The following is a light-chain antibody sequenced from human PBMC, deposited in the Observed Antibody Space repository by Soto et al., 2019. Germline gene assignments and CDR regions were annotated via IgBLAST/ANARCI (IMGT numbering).Light chain of an antibody. CDR1: SSDVGVYNF. CDR3: TSYTTSRTHF. V-gene: IGLV2-14*01. Sequence: QSVLAQPASVSGSPCQSISISCSGSSSDVGVYNFVSWYQRHPGKAPKIMIYEVSNRPSGVSYRFSVSKSGNPASLTISGLQAGDEAYFYCTSYTTSRTHFFGSGTXV. CDR2: EVS. J-gene: IGLJ1*01.